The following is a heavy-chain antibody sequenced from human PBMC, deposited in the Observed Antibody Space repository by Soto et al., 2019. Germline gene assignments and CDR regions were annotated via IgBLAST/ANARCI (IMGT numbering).Heavy chain of an antibody. J-gene: IGHJ4*02. V-gene: IGHV1-69*13. Sequence: SVKVSCKASGGTFSSYAISWVRQAPGQGLEWMGGIIPIFGTANYAQKFQGRVTITADESTSTAYMELSSLRSADTAVYYCARVWQYGSGWYDYWGQGTLVTVSS. CDR2: IIPIFGTA. CDR1: GGTFSSYA. D-gene: IGHD6-19*01. CDR3: ARVWQYGSGWYDY.